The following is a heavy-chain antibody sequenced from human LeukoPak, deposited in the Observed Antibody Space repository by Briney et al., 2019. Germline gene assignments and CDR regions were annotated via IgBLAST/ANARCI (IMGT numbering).Heavy chain of an antibody. J-gene: IGHJ3*02. CDR3: ARRGAVANAFDI. CDR1: GFTFSSYA. V-gene: IGHV3-30*04. Sequence: PGRSLRLSCAASGFTFSSYAMHWVRQAPGKGLEWVAVISYDGSNKYYADSVKGRFTISRDNAKNTLYLQMNSLRAEDTAVYYCARRGAVANAFDIWGQGTMVTVSS. CDR2: ISYDGSNK. D-gene: IGHD6-19*01.